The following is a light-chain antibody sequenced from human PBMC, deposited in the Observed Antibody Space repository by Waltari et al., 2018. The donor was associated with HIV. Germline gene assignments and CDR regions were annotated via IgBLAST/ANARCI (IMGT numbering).Light chain of an antibody. J-gene: IGLJ2*01. CDR2: DVS. CDR1: SSDVGGYNY. Sequence: QSALTQPASVSGSPGQSITISCTGTSSDVGGYNYVSWYQQHPGKAPKLMIYDVSKRPSGVSNRFSGSKSGNTASLTISGLQAEDEADYYCSSYTSSSTSYVVFGGGTKLTVL. CDR3: SSYTSSSTSYVV. V-gene: IGLV2-14*01.